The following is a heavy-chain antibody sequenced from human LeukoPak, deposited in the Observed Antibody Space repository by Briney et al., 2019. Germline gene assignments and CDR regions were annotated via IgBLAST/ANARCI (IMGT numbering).Heavy chain of an antibody. J-gene: IGHJ4*02. CDR2: ISRSSAYI. V-gene: IGHV3-21*01. CDR1: GFTFSSNT. CDR3: ARASTLRTGDAH. D-gene: IGHD7-27*01. Sequence: PGGSLRLSCAASGFTFSSNTMNWVRQAPGKGLEWVSSISRSSAYIYYADSVKGRFTISRDNAKNSLYLQMNSLRAEDTAVYYCARASTLRTGDAHWGQGTLVTVSS.